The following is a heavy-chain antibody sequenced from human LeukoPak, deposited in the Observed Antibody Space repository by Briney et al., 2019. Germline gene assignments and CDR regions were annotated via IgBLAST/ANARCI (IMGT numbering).Heavy chain of an antibody. CDR2: IYYSGCT. J-gene: IGHJ4*02. Sequence: SETLSLTCGVYGGSFSGYYWSWIRQPPGKGLEWIGYIYYSGCTNYNPSLKSRVTISVDTSKNQFSLKLSSVTAADTAVYYCARHVLRITIFGVAKRWGYFDYWGQGTLVTVSS. CDR1: GGSFSGYY. D-gene: IGHD3-3*01. V-gene: IGHV4-59*08. CDR3: ARHVLRITIFGVAKRWGYFDY.